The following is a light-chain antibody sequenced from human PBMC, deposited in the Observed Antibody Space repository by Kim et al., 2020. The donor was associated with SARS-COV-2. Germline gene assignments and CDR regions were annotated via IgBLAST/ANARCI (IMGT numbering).Light chain of an antibody. Sequence: PGKTARITCGGTSIGSKSVPWYQQKPGQAPVLVISYDSDRPSGIPERFSGSNSGNTATLTISRVGAGDEADYYCQVWDSSTDHRVLFGGGTKLTVL. J-gene: IGLJ3*02. CDR1: SIGSKS. V-gene: IGLV3-21*04. CDR2: YDS. CDR3: QVWDSSTDHRVL.